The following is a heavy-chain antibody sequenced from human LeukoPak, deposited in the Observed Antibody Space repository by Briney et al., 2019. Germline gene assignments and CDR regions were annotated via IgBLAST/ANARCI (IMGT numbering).Heavy chain of an antibody. CDR3: ARYHSSSDFDY. CDR2: INHSGST. Sequence: PSETLSLTCAVYGESFSGYYWSWIRQPPGKGLEWIGEINHSGSTNYNPSLKSRVTISVDTSKNQFSLKLSSVTAADTAVYYCARYHSSSDFDYWGQGTLVTVSS. J-gene: IGHJ4*02. CDR1: GESFSGYY. D-gene: IGHD6-6*01. V-gene: IGHV4-34*01.